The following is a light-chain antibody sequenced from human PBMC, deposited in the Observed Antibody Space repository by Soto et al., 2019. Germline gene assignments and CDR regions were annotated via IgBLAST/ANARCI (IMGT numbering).Light chain of an antibody. J-gene: IGLJ2*01. CDR3: AAWDDRLSGPL. CDR1: SSNIGSNY. V-gene: IGLV1-47*01. CDR2: RNN. Sequence: QLVLTQPPSASGTPGQRVTISCSGSSSNIGSNYVYWYQQLPGTAPKLLIYRNNQRPSGVPDRFSGSKSDTSTSLAISGLRSEDEADYYCAAWDDRLSGPLFGGGTKLTVL.